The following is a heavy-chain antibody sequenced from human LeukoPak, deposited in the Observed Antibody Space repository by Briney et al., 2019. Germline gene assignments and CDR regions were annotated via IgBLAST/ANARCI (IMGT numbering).Heavy chain of an antibody. CDR2: INPGDSDT. CDR3: ARHEEGVGYCSGGSCPAGY. D-gene: IGHD2-15*01. CDR1: GYSFTSYW. V-gene: IGHV5-51*01. J-gene: IGHJ4*02. Sequence: GESLQISCKGSGYSFTSYWIGWVRQMPGKGLEWMGIINPGDSDTRYSPSFQGQVTFSADKSISTAYLQWSSLKASDTAMYYCARHEEGVGYCSGGSCPAGYWGQGTLVTVSS.